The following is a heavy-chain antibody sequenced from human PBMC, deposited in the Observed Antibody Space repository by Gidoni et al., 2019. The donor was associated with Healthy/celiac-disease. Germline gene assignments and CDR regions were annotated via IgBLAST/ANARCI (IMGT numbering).Heavy chain of an antibody. V-gene: IGHV3-21*01. CDR3: ARDPVGGSGSYDYYYYMDV. CDR1: GFTFSSYS. Sequence: EVQLVESGGGLVKPGGSLRLSCAASGFTFSSYSMNWVRQAPGKGLEWVSSISSSSSYIYYADSVKGRFTISRDNAKNSLYLQMNSLRAEDTAVYYCARDPVGGSGSYDYYYYMDVWGKGTTVTVSS. D-gene: IGHD3-10*01. J-gene: IGHJ6*03. CDR2: ISSSSSYI.